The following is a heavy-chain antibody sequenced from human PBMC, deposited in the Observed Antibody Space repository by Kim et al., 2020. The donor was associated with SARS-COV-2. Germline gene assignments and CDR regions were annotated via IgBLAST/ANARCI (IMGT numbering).Heavy chain of an antibody. Sequence: KFQERVTITRDMSTSTAYMELSSLRSEDTAVYYCAAPIAVAARTTYAFDIWGQGTMVTVSS. D-gene: IGHD6-19*01. CDR3: AAPIAVAARTTYAFDI. J-gene: IGHJ3*02. V-gene: IGHV1-58*01.